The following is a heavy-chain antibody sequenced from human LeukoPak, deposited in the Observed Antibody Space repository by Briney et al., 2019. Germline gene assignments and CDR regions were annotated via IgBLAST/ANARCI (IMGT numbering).Heavy chain of an antibody. CDR2: IYYSGST. D-gene: IGHD1-1*01. Sequence: SETLSLTCTVSGGSISSSSYYWGWIRQPPGKGLEWIGSIYYSGSTYYNPSLKSRVTISVDTSKNQFSLKLSSVTAADTAVYYCARQSWMQLRGVDPWGQGTLVTVSS. V-gene: IGHV4-39*01. CDR1: GGSISSSSYY. J-gene: IGHJ5*02. CDR3: ARQSWMQLRGVDP.